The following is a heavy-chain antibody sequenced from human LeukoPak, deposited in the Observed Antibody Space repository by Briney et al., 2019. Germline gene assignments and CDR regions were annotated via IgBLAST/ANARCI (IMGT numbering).Heavy chain of an antibody. D-gene: IGHD4-11*01. J-gene: IGHJ3*02. CDR1: GDSIHSSVYY. V-gene: IGHV4-39*01. Sequence: SETLSLTCTVSGDSIHSSVYYWGWVRQPPGKGLEWIGNVYYTGSTFYSPSLESRVTISVDTSKNQFSLKLSSMTAADTAVYFCARHSGPVIPDGLDIWGQGTMVTVSS. CDR3: ARHSGPVIPDGLDI. CDR2: VYYTGST.